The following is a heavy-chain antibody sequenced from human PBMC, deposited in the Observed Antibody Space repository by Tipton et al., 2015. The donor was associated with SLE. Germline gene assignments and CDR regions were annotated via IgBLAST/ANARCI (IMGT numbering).Heavy chain of an antibody. CDR1: GASFSDYY. CDR3: ARRFSYGYKGAFDI. Sequence: TLSLTCAVDGASFSDYYWMWVRQPPGKGLEWIGEFIHSETTNYNPSLKSRVTISVDTSKNELSLRMTSVTAADTAVYYCARRFSYGYKGAFDIWGQGTMVTVSS. J-gene: IGHJ3*02. V-gene: IGHV4-34*12. D-gene: IGHD5-18*01. CDR2: FIHSETT.